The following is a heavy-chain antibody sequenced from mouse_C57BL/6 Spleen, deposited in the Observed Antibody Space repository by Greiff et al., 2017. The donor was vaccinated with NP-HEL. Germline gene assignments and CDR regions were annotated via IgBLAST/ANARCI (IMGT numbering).Heavy chain of an antibody. D-gene: IGHD3-3*01. CDR1: GFTFSDYG. V-gene: IGHV5-17*01. J-gene: IGHJ4*01. Sequence: EVKLVESGGGLVKPGGSLKLSCAASGFTFSDYGMHWVRQAPEKGLEWVAYISSGSSTIYYADTVKGRFTISSANAKNTLFLHMTSLRSEDTAMYYCARGGTGYAMDYWGQGTSVTVSS. CDR2: ISSGSSTI. CDR3: ARGGTGYAMDY.